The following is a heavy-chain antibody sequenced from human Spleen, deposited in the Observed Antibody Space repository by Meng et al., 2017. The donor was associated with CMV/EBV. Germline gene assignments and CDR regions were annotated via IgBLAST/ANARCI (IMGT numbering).Heavy chain of an antibody. CDR3: IAVAEGDAGVFAY. J-gene: IGHJ4*02. Sequence: GESLKISCAASRFSFSRYSLNWVRQAPGKGLEWISSISSISRYIFYVESVKGRFTISRDNAENSLFLQMNSLRVEDTAVYYCIAVAEGDAGVFAYCGQGTLVTVSS. V-gene: IGHV3-21*01. CDR1: RFSFSRYS. CDR2: ISSISRYI. D-gene: IGHD6-19*01.